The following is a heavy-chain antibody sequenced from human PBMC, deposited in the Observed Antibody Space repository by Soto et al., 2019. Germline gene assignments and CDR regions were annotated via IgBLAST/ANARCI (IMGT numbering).Heavy chain of an antibody. Sequence: PGGSLRLSCAASGFTFSNSGIHWVRQAPDKGLEWVAFISFDGSNKNYADSVKGRFTIYRDNSKNALYLKMNSLRAEDTAIYYCAKSTWFDPWGQGTLVTVSS. CDR2: ISFDGSNK. CDR3: AKSTWFDP. V-gene: IGHV3-30*18. CDR1: GFTFSNSG. J-gene: IGHJ5*02.